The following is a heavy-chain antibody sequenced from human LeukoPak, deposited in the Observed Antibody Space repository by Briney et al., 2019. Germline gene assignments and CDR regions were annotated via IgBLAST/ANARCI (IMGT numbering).Heavy chain of an antibody. V-gene: IGHV4-30-4*01. Sequence: PSETLSLTCTVSGGSISSGDYYWSWIRQPPGKGLEWIGYIYYSGSTYYNPSLKSRVTISVDTSKNQFSLKLSSVTAADTAVYYCAGGFGENWFDPWGQGTLVTVSS. CDR3: AGGFGENWFDP. D-gene: IGHD3-10*01. J-gene: IGHJ5*02. CDR2: IYYSGST. CDR1: GGSISSGDYY.